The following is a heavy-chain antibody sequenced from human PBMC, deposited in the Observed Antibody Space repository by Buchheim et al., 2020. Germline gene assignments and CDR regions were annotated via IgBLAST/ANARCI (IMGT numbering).Heavy chain of an antibody. D-gene: IGHD6-13*01. V-gene: IGHV3-7*01. Sequence: EVQLVESGGGLVQPGGSLRLSCAASGFTFSTHWMTWVRQAPGKGLEWLANIKPDGSQKHYVDSVKGRFTISRDNAKNSLSLQMNSLGAEDTAVYYCANAPAAAGSYWGQG. J-gene: IGHJ4*02. CDR1: GFTFSTHW. CDR2: IKPDGSQK. CDR3: ANAPAAAGSY.